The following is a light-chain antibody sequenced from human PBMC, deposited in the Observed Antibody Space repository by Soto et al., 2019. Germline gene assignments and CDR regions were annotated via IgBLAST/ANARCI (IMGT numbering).Light chain of an antibody. Sequence: QTVVTQEPSLTVSPGGTVTLTCASTTGAVTSGYYPNWFQQKPGQAPRSRIYNTNNKHSWTPARFSGSLLGGKAALTLSGVHPEDEAAYYCLIYYGGAQVFGGGTQLTV. V-gene: IGLV7-43*01. J-gene: IGLJ3*02. CDR1: TGAVTSGYY. CDR2: NTN. CDR3: LIYYGGAQV.